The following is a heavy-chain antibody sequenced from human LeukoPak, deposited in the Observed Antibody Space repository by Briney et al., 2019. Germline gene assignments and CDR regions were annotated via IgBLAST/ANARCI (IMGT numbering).Heavy chain of an antibody. V-gene: IGHV4-59*11. Sequence: SETLSLTCTVSGGSIISHYWSWIRQPPGRGLEWIAYIYYSGSTNYNPSLKSRVTISVDTSKNQFSLKLTSVTAADTAVYYCARLGPAAIPDYWYFDLWGRGTLVTVSS. CDR3: ARLGPAAIPDYWYFDL. J-gene: IGHJ2*01. D-gene: IGHD2-2*02. CDR2: IYYSGST. CDR1: GGSIISHY.